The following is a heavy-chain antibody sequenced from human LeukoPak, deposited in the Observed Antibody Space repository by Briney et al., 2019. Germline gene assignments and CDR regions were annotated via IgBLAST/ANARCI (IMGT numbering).Heavy chain of an antibody. J-gene: IGHJ4*02. CDR3: ARSLVEMATIEGFGY. CDR2: IYPGDSDT. CDR1: GYSFTSYW. D-gene: IGHD5-24*01. Sequence: GESLKISCKGSGYSFTSYWIGWVRQMPGKGLEWMGIIYPGDSDTRYSPSFQGQVTISADKSISTAYLQWSSLKASDTAMYCCARSLVEMATIEGFGYWGQGTLVTVSS. V-gene: IGHV5-51*01.